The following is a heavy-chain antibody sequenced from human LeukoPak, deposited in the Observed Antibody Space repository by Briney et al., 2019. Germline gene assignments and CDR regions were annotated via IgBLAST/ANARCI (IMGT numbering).Heavy chain of an antibody. J-gene: IGHJ5*02. CDR2: IKSKTDGGTT. CDR1: GFPFNIAW. CDR3: TFPGTTVTS. Sequence: PGGSLRLSCAASGFPFNIAWMTWVRQAPGKGLEWVGRIKSKTDGGTTDYAAPVKGRFTISRDDSKDALYLQMSSLKTEDTAVYYCTFPGTTVTSWGQGTLVTVSS. V-gene: IGHV3-15*01. D-gene: IGHD4-17*01.